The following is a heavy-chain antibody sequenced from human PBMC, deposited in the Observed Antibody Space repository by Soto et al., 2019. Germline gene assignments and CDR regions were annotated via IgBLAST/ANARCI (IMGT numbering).Heavy chain of an antibody. D-gene: IGHD6-6*01. J-gene: IGHJ4*02. V-gene: IGHV3-30*18. Sequence: QVQLVQSGGGVIQPGKSLRLSCAASGITFTTYGMHWVRQTPGKGLEWVAVVSYDGSHKYYADSVKGRFTISRDDSKNTLYLQMNRLRVEDTAGYYCAKEMYPRTVLDSSSPWGDYWGQGTLVTVSS. CDR3: AKEMYPRTVLDSSSPWGDY. CDR2: VSYDGSHK. CDR1: GITFTTYG.